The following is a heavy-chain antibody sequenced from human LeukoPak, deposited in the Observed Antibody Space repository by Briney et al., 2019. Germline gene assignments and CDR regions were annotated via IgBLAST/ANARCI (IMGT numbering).Heavy chain of an antibody. D-gene: IGHD5-12*01. V-gene: IGHV3-74*03. J-gene: IGHJ4*02. Sequence: GGSLRLSCAASGFTFSSYWMHWVRQAPGKGLGWVSCINSDGSSITYAASVKGRFTISRDNAKNTLYLQMNSLRVEDTAVYYCAREGRVSGYDFDCWGQGTLVTVSS. CDR1: GFTFSSYW. CDR3: AREGRVSGYDFDC. CDR2: INSDGSSI.